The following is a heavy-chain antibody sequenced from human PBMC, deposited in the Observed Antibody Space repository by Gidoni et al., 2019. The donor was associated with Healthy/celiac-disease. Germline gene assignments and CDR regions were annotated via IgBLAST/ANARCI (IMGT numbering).Heavy chain of an antibody. Sequence: QLQLQESGPGLVKPSETLSLTCTVSGGSISSSSYYWGWIRQPPGQGLEWIGSIYYSGSTYYNPSLKSRVTISVDTSKNQFSLKLSSVTAADTAVYYCARRPRGMGARTYYFDYWGQGTLVTVSS. CDR3: ARRPRGMGARTYYFDY. V-gene: IGHV4-39*01. CDR2: IYYSGST. D-gene: IGHD3-10*01. CDR1: GGSISSSSYY. J-gene: IGHJ4*02.